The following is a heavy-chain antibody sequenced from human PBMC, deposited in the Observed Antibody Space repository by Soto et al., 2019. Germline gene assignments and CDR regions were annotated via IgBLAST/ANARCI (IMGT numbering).Heavy chain of an antibody. CDR2: IIPIFGTA. V-gene: IGHV1-69*01. CDR1: GGTFSSYA. J-gene: IGHJ6*02. CDR3: ARGSPITGTTLRYYYGMDV. Sequence: QVQLVQSGAEVKKPGSSVKVSCKASGGTFSSYAISWVRQAPGQGLEWMGGIIPIFGTANYAQKFQGRVTITADECTSTAYMELSSLRSEDTAVYYCARGSPITGTTLRYYYGMDVWGQGTTVTVSS. D-gene: IGHD1-7*01.